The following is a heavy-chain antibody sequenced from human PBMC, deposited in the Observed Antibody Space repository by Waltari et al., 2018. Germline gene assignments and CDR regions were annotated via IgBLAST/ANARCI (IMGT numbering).Heavy chain of an antibody. CDR1: GFTFSSYA. CDR3: AKDQELLLFDY. D-gene: IGHD3-10*01. J-gene: IGHJ4*02. Sequence: EVQLVESGGGLVQPGGSLRLSCAASGFTFSSYAMSWVRQAPGKGLEWVSAISGSGSSTYYAESVRGRFTISRDNSKNTLYLQMNSLRAEDTDVYYCAKDQELLLFDYWGQGTLVTVSS. CDR2: ISGSGSST. V-gene: IGHV3-23*04.